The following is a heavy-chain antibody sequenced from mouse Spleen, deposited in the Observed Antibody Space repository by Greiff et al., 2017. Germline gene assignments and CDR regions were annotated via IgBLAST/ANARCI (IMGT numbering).Heavy chain of an antibody. Sequence: DVKLQESGPGLVKPSQSLSLTCSVTGYSITSGYYWNWLRQFPGNKLEWMGYISYDGSNNYHPSLKNRISITRDTSKNQFFLKLNSVTTEDTATHYSARDGAFDYWGQGTTLTVSS. CDR3: ARDGAFDY. CDR2: ISYDGSN. CDR1: GYSITSGYY. J-gene: IGHJ2*01. V-gene: IGHV3-6*01.